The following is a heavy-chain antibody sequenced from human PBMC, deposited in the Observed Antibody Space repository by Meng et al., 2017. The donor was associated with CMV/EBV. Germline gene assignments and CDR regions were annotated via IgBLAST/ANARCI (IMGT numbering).Heavy chain of an antibody. J-gene: IGHJ5*02. D-gene: IGHD5-12*01. V-gene: IGHV5-51*07. CDR1: GYSFTSYW. CDR2: IYPGDSDT. Sequence: GESLKISCKGSGYSFTSYWIGWVHQRPGKGLEWMGIIYPGDSDTRDSPSFQGQVTISADKSISTAYLQWSSLKASDTAMYYCARNGGIYSGYDNNWFDPWGQGTLVTVSS. CDR3: ARNGGIYSGYDNNWFDP.